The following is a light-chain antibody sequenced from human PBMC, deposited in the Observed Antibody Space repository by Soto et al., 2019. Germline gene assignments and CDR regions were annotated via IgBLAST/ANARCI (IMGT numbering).Light chain of an antibody. CDR1: QSVSSNY. CDR2: GAS. V-gene: IGKV3-20*01. CDR3: QQYGISAP. J-gene: IGKJ4*01. Sequence: EVVLTQSPGTLSLSPGERATLSCRASQSVSSNYLAWYRQKPGQAPRLLIYGASIRGTGIPDRFSGSGSGTDFTLTISRLEPEDFAVYYCQQYGISAPFGGGTKVEIK.